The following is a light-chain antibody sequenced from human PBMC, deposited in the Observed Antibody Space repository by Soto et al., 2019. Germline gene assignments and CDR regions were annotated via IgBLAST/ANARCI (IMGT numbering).Light chain of an antibody. V-gene: IGKV3-20*01. J-gene: IGKJ4*01. Sequence: EIVLTQSPVTLSLSPGGRAALSCRASQSVNSNYLAWYQQKPGQAPRLLIYGASSRATGVPDRFSGTGSVTDFTLTISRLEPEDFAVYYCQQFGSSPLTFGGGTKVDIK. CDR1: QSVNSNY. CDR3: QQFGSSPLT. CDR2: GAS.